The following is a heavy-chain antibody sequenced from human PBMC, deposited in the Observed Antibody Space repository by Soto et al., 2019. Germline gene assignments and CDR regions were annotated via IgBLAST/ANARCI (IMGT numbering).Heavy chain of an antibody. J-gene: IGHJ4*02. D-gene: IGHD1-7*01. CDR3: ASPRWNYIY. Sequence: QVQLQQWGAVLLKPSETLSLTCAVSGGSFSGYYWSWIRQPPGKGLEWIGEMNDSGSTKYNASLESRVAISVDTSKGHFSLTLTSVTAADTAVYYCASPRWNYIYWGQGTLVAVSS. CDR2: MNDSGST. V-gene: IGHV4-34*01. CDR1: GGSFSGYY.